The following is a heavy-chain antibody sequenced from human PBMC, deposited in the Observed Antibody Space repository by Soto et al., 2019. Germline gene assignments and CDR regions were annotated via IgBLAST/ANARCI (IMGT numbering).Heavy chain of an antibody. CDR3: ARDARREVTSFLNY. J-gene: IGHJ4*02. CDR1: GFTLTHYS. Sequence: GGSLRLSCAATGFTLTHYSMNWVRQAPGKGLEWVAYISSSSNNIHYADSVKGRFTISRDNVKNSVDLQMNSLRDEDTAVYYCARDARREVTSFLNYWGPGILVTVSS. CDR2: ISSSSNNI. V-gene: IGHV3-48*02. D-gene: IGHD2-21*02.